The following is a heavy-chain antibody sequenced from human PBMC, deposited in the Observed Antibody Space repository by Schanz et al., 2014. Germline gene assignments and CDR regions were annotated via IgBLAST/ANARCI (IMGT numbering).Heavy chain of an antibody. Sequence: QVPLVQSGAEVKKAGASVKVSCKVSGYTLSKLSIHWVRQAPGKGLEWMGGLDLEDGEIVYAEQLKGRVTMTEDTSTDTAYMELSSLRSHDTAVYYCATAEDASGSYGLPACGVWGQGTTVIVSS. J-gene: IGHJ6*02. CDR1: GYTLSKLS. D-gene: IGHD3-10*01. CDR2: LDLEDGEI. CDR3: ATAEDASGSYGLPACGV. V-gene: IGHV1-24*01.